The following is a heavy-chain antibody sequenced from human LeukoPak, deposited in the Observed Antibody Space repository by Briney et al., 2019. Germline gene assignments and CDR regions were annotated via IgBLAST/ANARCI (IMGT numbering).Heavy chain of an antibody. CDR2: IYSGGRT. Sequence: GGSPRLSCAASGFTVNSNYMSWVRQAPGEGLEWVSIIYSGGRTYYADSVEGRFTLSRDHFKDTLYLQMNSLRAEDTAVYYCARGRGASDFWGQGTLVTVSS. J-gene: IGHJ4*02. CDR3: ARGRGASDF. V-gene: IGHV3-53*01. D-gene: IGHD5-12*01. CDR1: GFTVNSNY.